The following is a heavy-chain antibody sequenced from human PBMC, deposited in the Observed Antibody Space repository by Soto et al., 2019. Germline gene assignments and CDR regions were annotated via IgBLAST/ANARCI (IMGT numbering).Heavy chain of an antibody. V-gene: IGHV3-11*01. CDR2: ISSSGSTI. CDR3: ARDRNYTFVARYYYYMDV. D-gene: IGHD1-7*01. CDR1: GFTFSVYY. J-gene: IGHJ6*03. Sequence: QVQLVESGGGLVKPGGSLRLSCAASGFTFSVYYMSWIRQAPGKGLDWVSYISSSGSTIYYADSVTGRFTISRDNAKNSLYLQMNSLRAEDTAVYYCARDRNYTFVARYYYYMDVCGKGTTVTVSS.